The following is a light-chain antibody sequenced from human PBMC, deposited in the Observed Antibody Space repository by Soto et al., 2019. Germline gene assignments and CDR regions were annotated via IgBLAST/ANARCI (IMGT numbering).Light chain of an antibody. CDR1: SDSVSASHF. Sequence: QTVVTQEPSFSVSPGGTVTLTCGLSSDSVSASHFPSWYQQTPGQAPRTLIYNTNTRSSGVPDRFSGSILGNRAALTVSGLQAEDEADYYCSSYAGSNNFVVFGGGTKVTVL. CDR3: SSYAGSNNFVV. J-gene: IGLJ2*01. V-gene: IGLV8-61*01. CDR2: NTN.